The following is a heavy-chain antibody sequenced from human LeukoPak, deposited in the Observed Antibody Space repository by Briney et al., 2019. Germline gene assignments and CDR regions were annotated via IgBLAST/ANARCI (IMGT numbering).Heavy chain of an antibody. Sequence: KSSETLSLTCTVSGGSISSSSYYWGWIRQPPGKGLEWIGSIYYSGSTYYNPSLKSRVTISVDTSKNQFSLKLSSVTAADTAVYYCARMGTFGVAPTNWFDPWGQGTLVTVSS. D-gene: IGHD3-3*01. CDR2: IYYSGST. V-gene: IGHV4-39*07. J-gene: IGHJ5*02. CDR1: GGSISSSSYY. CDR3: ARMGTFGVAPTNWFDP.